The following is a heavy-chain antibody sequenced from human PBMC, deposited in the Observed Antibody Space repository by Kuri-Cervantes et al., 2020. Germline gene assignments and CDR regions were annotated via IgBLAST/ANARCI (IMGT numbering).Heavy chain of an antibody. CDR2: ISWNSGSI. J-gene: IGHJ6*03. V-gene: IGHV3-9*01. CDR3: AKGTSMFYYYYYMDV. Sequence: SLKISCAASGFTFDDYAMHWVRQAPGKGLEWVSGISWNSGSIGYADSVKGRFTISRDNAKNSLYLQMNSLRAEDTAVYYCAKGTSMFYYYYYMDVWGKGTTVTVSS. CDR1: GFTFDDYA. D-gene: IGHD2-21*01.